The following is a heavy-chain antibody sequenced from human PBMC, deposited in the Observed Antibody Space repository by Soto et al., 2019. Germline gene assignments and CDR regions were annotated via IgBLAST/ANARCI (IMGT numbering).Heavy chain of an antibody. D-gene: IGHD2-15*01. J-gene: IGHJ3*01. V-gene: IGHV3-23*01. Sequence: EVQLLESGGGLVQPGESLRLSCAVSGFIFGNYMMTWVRQAPGKGLEWVSTIRDGGESTYYADSVKGRFTISRDNSKNTLYLQMDSLGVEATAVYYCPPHVHCSGGSCHYDAFDVRGQGTMVTVSS. CDR1: GFIFGNYM. CDR3: PPHVHCSGGSCHYDAFDV. CDR2: IRDGGEST.